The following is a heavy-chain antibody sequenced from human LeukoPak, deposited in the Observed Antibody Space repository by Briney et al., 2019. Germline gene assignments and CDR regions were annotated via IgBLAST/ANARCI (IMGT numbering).Heavy chain of an antibody. J-gene: IGHJ4*02. CDR1: GFTFNTYT. D-gene: IGHD4/OR15-4a*01. CDR3: ARRAGAYSHPYDY. Sequence: PGGSLRLSCAASGFTFNTYTMSWVRQAPGKVLEWVSFIFSSTHYSDSVKGRFTISRDNSKNTLYLQMNSLRAEDTAVYYCARRAGAYSHPYDYWGQGTLVTVSS. V-gene: IGHV3-53*01. CDR2: IFSST.